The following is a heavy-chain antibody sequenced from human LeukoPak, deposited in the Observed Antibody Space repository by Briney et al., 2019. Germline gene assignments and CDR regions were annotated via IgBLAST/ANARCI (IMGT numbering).Heavy chain of an antibody. V-gene: IGHV4-34*01. CDR1: GGSFSGYY. CDR2: INHSGST. CDR3: ARGGHY. Sequence: SETLSLACAVYGGSFSGYYWSWIRQPPGKGLEWIGEINHSGSTNYNPSLKSRVTISVDTSKNQFSLKLGSVTAADTAVYYCARGGHYWGQGTLVTVSS. J-gene: IGHJ4*02.